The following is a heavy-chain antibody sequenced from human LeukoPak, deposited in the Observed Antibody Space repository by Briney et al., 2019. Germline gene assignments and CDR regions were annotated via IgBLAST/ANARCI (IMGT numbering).Heavy chain of an antibody. CDR2: IYHSGST. V-gene: IGHV4-30-2*01. CDR1: GGSISSGGYS. J-gene: IGHJ4*02. D-gene: IGHD5-18*01. CDR3: AREDSYGSERYFGY. Sequence: PSQTLSLTCAVSGGSISSGGYSWNWIRQPPGKGLEWIGYIYHSGSTYYNPSLKSRVTISVDRSKNQFSLKLSSVTAADTAVYYCAREDSYGSERYFGYWGQGTLVTVSS.